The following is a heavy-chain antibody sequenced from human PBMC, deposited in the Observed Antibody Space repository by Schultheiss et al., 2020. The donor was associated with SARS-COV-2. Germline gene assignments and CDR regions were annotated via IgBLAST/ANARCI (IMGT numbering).Heavy chain of an antibody. V-gene: IGHV3-30*02. CDR1: GFTFSSYG. CDR3: ARDGGGITMIQYYYYGMDV. D-gene: IGHD3-22*01. Sequence: GGSLRLSCAASGFTFSSYGMHWVRQAPGKGLEWVAFIRYDGSNKYYADSVKGRFTISRDNAKNSLYLQMNSLRDEDTAVYYCARDGGGITMIQYYYYGMDVWGQGTTVTVSS. J-gene: IGHJ6*02. CDR2: IRYDGSNK.